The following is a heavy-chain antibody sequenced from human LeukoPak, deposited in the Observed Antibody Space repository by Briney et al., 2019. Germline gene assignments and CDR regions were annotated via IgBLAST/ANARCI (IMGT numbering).Heavy chain of an antibody. Sequence: SETLSLTCTVSGGSITSSSYYWGWIRQPPGKGLEWIGYIYYSGSTNYNPSLKSRVTISVDTSKNQFSLKLSSVTAADTAVYYCARDRAVTPIPYYYYGMDVWGQGTTVTVSS. V-gene: IGHV4-61*01. J-gene: IGHJ6*02. CDR1: GGSITSSSYY. CDR3: ARDRAVTPIPYYYYGMDV. D-gene: IGHD4-17*01. CDR2: IYYSGST.